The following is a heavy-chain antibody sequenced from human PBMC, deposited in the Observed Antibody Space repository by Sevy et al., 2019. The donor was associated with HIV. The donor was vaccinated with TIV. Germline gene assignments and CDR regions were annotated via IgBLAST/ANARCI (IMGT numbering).Heavy chain of an antibody. CDR2: INAANGDT. D-gene: IGHD4-4*01. V-gene: IGHV1-3*01. CDR3: ARPAYDYTNYGLDY. CDR1: GYTFTSYT. Sequence: ASVKVSCKTSGYTFTSYTIYWVRQAPGERLEWMGWINAANGDTKYAQKFQGRATITRDTSATTVYMELSSLRSEDTAVYYCARPAYDYTNYGLDYWGQGTLVTVSS. J-gene: IGHJ4*02.